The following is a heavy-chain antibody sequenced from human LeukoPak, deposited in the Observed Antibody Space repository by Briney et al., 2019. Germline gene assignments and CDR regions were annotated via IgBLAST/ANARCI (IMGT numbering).Heavy chain of an antibody. D-gene: IGHD3-22*01. V-gene: IGHV4-59*01. J-gene: IGHJ4*02. CDR3: AGDRALSYYDSIGYFYYFDY. Sequence: PSDTLSLSCTVSGVSFSSYYLSWLRQPPGKGLEWIGYISYSGSTDYNPSIKSRGTKSVDKSTNQFSLKLRSVPGSDTAVYYCAGDRALSYYDSIGYFYYFDYWGQGGLVTVSA. CDR1: GVSFSSYY. CDR2: ISYSGST.